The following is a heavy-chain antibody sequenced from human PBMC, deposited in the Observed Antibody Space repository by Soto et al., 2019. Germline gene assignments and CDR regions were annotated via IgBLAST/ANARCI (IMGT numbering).Heavy chain of an antibody. D-gene: IGHD6-13*01. J-gene: IGHJ5*02. CDR2: INHSGST. CDR1: GGSFSGYY. CDR3: SREHSSSWYGLRTRGSWFDP. Sequence: SETLSLTCAVYGGSFSGYYWTWIRQPPGTGLEWIGEINHSGSTNYNPSLKSRVTISVDTSKNQFSLKLTSVTAADTAVYYCSREHSSSWYGLRTRGSWFDPWGQGTLVTVSS. V-gene: IGHV4-34*01.